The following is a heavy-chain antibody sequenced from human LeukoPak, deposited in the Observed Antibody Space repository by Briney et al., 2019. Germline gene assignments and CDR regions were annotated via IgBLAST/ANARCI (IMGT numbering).Heavy chain of an antibody. CDR2: IYPGDSDT. CDR1: GYSFTSYW. J-gene: IGHJ4*02. CDR3: ATSDDYYGSGSPPRY. V-gene: IGHV5-51*01. Sequence: GESLKISCKGSGYSFTSYWIGWVRQMPGKGLEWMGIIYPGDSDTRYSPSFQGQVTIPADKSISTAYLQWSSLKASDTAMYYCATSDDYYGSGSPPRYWGQGTLVTVSS. D-gene: IGHD3-10*01.